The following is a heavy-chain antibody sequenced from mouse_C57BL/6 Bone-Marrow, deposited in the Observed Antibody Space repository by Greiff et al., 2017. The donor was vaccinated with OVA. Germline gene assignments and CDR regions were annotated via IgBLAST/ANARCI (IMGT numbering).Heavy chain of an antibody. D-gene: IGHD1-1*01. CDR2: IDPSHSET. CDR3: ARSNYCGSSAWFAY. J-gene: IGHJ3*01. V-gene: IGHV1-52*01. CDR1: GYPFPRYW. Sequence: VQLQQPGAELVRPGSSVKLSCKASGYPFPRYWMHWVKPRPIQGLEWIGNIDPSHSETHYNQKFKDKATLTVDKSSSKSYMQLCRLTAEDSAVYYCARSNYCGSSAWFAYWGQGTLVTVSA.